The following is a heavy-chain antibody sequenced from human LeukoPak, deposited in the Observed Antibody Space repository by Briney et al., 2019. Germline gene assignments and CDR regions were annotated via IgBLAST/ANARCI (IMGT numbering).Heavy chain of an antibody. Sequence: GGSLRLSCAASGFTFSSYGMHWVRQAPGKGLEWVAVISYDGSNKYYADSVKGRFTISRDNSKNTLYLQMNSLRSEDMAVYYCARVSIRGYSYGPFDYWGQGTLVTVSS. CDR1: GFTFSSYG. J-gene: IGHJ4*02. D-gene: IGHD5-18*01. CDR3: ARVSIRGYSYGPFDY. CDR2: ISYDGSNK. V-gene: IGHV3-30*03.